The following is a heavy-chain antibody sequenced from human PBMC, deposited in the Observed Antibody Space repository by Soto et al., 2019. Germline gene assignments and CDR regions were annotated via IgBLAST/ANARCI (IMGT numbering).Heavy chain of an antibody. J-gene: IGHJ5*02. CDR2: IYWDVDK. CDR3: AHSLVEYQLLGDNCFDP. V-gene: IGHV2-5*02. CDR1: GFSLSTSGVG. D-gene: IGHD2-2*01. Sequence: QITLKEYGPTLVKPTQTLTLTCTFSGFSLSTSGVGVGWIRQPPGKALESLALIYWDVDKRYSPSLTCRLTITKDTSKDPVVLTLTNIDLVDTATYYGAHSLVEYQLLGDNCFDPWGRGTLFTVSS.